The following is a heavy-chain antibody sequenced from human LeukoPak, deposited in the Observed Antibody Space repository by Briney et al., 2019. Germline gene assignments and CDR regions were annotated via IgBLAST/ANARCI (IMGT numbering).Heavy chain of an antibody. V-gene: IGHV4-61*01. CDR2: IYYSGST. Sequence: KASETLSLTCTVSGGSASSGNDHWSWIRQPPGKGLEWIGYIYYSGSTNYNPSLKSRVTISVDTSKNQLSLKLNSVTTADTAVYCFARGPRGTNLLHLWGQGTMVTVSS. CDR1: GGSASSGNDH. CDR3: ARGPRGTNLLHL. J-gene: IGHJ3*01. D-gene: IGHD1-14*01.